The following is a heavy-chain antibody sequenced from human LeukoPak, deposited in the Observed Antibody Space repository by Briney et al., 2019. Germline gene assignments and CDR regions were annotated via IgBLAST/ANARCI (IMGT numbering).Heavy chain of an antibody. J-gene: IGHJ4*02. CDR3: ASLGDSSSSSFDY. Sequence: SETLSLTCTVSGGSISSYYWSWIRQPPGKGLEWIGYIYTSGSTNYNPSLKSGVTISVHTSKTQFSLKLSSVTAADTAVYYCASLGDSSSSSFDYWGQGTLVTVSS. D-gene: IGHD6-6*01. V-gene: IGHV4-4*09. CDR1: GGSISSYY. CDR2: IYTSGST.